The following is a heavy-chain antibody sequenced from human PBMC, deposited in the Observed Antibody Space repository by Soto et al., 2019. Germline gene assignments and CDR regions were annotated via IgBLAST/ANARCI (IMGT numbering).Heavy chain of an antibody. D-gene: IGHD3-3*01. CDR3: ARGQRFSDWFDP. Sequence: SETLSITCSFSVGTISGYYWAWIRQPAGKGLEWIGRIYSSGNTKYNPSLQSRVTMSLDTSNNQFSLRLTSVTAADTAFYYCARGQRFSDWFDPWGQGTLVTVPS. J-gene: IGHJ5*02. CDR1: VGTISGYY. V-gene: IGHV4-4*07. CDR2: IYSSGNT.